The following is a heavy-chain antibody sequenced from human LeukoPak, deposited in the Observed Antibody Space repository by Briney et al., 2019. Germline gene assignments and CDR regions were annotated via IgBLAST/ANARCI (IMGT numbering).Heavy chain of an antibody. CDR2: INQDGSKK. Sequence: PGGSLRLSCAASEFTFSSYWMSWVRQAPGKGLEWVANINQDGSKKYSVDSVKGRFTISRDNAKNSLYLQMNSLRAEDTAVYYCAGTWSLYDAFDIWGQGTMVTVSS. CDR1: EFTFSSYW. V-gene: IGHV3-7*01. CDR3: AGTWSLYDAFDI. D-gene: IGHD6-13*01. J-gene: IGHJ3*02.